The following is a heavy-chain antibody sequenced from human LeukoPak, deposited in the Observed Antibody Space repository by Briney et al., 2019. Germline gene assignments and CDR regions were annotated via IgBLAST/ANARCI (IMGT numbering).Heavy chain of an antibody. CDR3: ARGIYGGNSPLVDY. Sequence: ASVKVSCTASGYTFTGYYMHWVRQTPGQGLEWMGWINPNSGGTNYAQKFQGRVTMTRDTSISTAYMELSRLRSDDTAVYYGARGIYGGNSPLVDYWGQGTLVTVSS. CDR2: INPNSGGT. CDR1: GYTFTGYY. D-gene: IGHD4-23*01. J-gene: IGHJ4*02. V-gene: IGHV1-2*02.